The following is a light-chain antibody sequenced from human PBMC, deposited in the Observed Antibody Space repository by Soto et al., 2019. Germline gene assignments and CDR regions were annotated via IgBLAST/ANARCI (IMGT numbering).Light chain of an antibody. Sequence: QSVLTQPASVSGSPGQSISISCTGTSSDIGGYTYVSWYQQHPGKAPKLLIFDVSSRPSGVSDRFSAFKSGNTASLTISGLQAGDEADYYCSSYPSLGLYVLGTGTKLTVL. CDR3: SSYPSLGLYV. CDR2: DVS. V-gene: IGLV2-14*01. J-gene: IGLJ1*01. CDR1: SSDIGGYTY.